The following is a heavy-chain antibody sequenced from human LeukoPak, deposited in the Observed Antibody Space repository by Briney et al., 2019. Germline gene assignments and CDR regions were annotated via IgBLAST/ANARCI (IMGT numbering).Heavy chain of an antibody. CDR1: GFTFSSYA. D-gene: IGHD2-15*01. J-gene: IGHJ6*03. Sequence: GGSLRLSCAASGFTFSSYAMSWGRQAPGKGLEWVSAISGSGGSTYYADSVKGRFTISRDNSKNTLYLQMNSLRAEDTAVYYCAKRPGGGLYYYYYMDVWGKGTTVTVSS. CDR2: ISGSGGST. CDR3: AKRPGGGLYYYYYMDV. V-gene: IGHV3-23*01.